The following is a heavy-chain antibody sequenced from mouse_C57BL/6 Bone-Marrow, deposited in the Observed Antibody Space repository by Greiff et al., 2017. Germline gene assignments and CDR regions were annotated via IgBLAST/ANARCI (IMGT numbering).Heavy chain of an antibody. V-gene: IGHV1-42*01. CDR3: ARGDYYYGSSYAMDY. CDR1: GYSFTGYY. D-gene: IGHD1-1*01. Sequence: VQLQQSGPELVKPGASVKISCKASGYSFTGYYMNWVKQSPEKSLEWIGEINPSTGGTTYNQKFKAKATLTVDKSSSTAYMQLKSLTSEDSAVYYCARGDYYYGSSYAMDYWGQGTSVTVSS. CDR2: INPSTGGT. J-gene: IGHJ4*01.